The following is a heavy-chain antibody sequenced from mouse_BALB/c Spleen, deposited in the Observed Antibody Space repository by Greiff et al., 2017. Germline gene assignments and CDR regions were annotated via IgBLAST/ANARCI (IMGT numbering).Heavy chain of an antibody. J-gene: IGHJ3*01. CDR2: INPSTGYT. CDR3: ARASGEY. V-gene: IGHV1-7*01. CDR1: GYTFTSYW. Sequence: QVQLQQSGADLAKPGASVKMSCKASGYTFTSYWMHWVKQRPGQGLEWIGYINPSTGYTEYNQKFKDKATLTADKSSSTAYMQLSSLTSEDSAVYYCARASGEYWGQGTLVTVSA.